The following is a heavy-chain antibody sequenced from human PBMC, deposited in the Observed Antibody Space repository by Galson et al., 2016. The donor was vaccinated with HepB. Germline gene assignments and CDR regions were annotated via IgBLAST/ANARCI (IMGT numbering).Heavy chain of an antibody. Sequence: TLSLTCTVSSDSISSGGYYWSWIRQHPGGGLEWIGYRYSSGSTFYNPSLQSRVTVSVDTSTNQFSLSMSSVTAADTAVYYCAREAQAYCGDDCYSGPFDMWGQGTMVTVSS. CDR3: AREAQAYCGDDCYSGPFDM. CDR2: RYSSGST. D-gene: IGHD2-21*02. CDR1: SDSISSGGYY. V-gene: IGHV4-31*03. J-gene: IGHJ3*02.